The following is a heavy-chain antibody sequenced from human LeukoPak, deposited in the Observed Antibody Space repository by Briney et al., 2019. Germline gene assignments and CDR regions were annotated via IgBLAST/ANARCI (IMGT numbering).Heavy chain of an antibody. Sequence: QTGGSLRLSCAASGFTFSSYAMSWVRQAPGKGLEWVSAISGSGGSTYYADSVKGRFTISRDNSKNTLYLQMNSLRAEDTAVYYCAKDPLNSSGWYFGYWGQGTLVTVSS. D-gene: IGHD6-19*01. CDR1: GFTFSSYA. CDR2: ISGSGGST. J-gene: IGHJ4*02. CDR3: AKDPLNSSGWYFGY. V-gene: IGHV3-23*01.